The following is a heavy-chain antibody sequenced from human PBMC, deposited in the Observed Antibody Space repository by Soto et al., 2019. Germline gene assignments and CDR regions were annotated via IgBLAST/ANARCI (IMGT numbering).Heavy chain of an antibody. D-gene: IGHD5-18*01. CDR3: ASVTAMVKGYYYYGMDV. CDR2: ISAYNGKT. V-gene: IGHV1-18*01. Sequence: QVQLVQSGAEVKKPGASVKVSCKASGYTFTSYGISWVRQAPGQGLEWMGWISAYNGKTNYAQKLQGRVTMTTDTSTSTAYMELRSLRSDDTAVYYCASVTAMVKGYYYYGMDVWGQGTTVTVSS. J-gene: IGHJ6*02. CDR1: GYTFTSYG.